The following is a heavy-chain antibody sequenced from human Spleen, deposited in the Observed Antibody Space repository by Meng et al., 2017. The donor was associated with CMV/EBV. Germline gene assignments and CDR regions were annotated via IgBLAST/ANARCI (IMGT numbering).Heavy chain of an antibody. D-gene: IGHD5-18*01. V-gene: IGHV3-30*02. J-gene: IGHJ4*02. CDR1: GFSFSDTY. CDR2: IRYDGSNK. CDR3: AKLVILVDTAMVGNY. Sequence: GGSLRLSCVASGFSFSDTYMSWIRQAPGKGLEWVAFIRYDGSNKYYADSVKGRFTISRDNSKNTLYLQMNSLRAEDTAVYYCAKLVILVDTAMVGNYWGQGTLVTVSS.